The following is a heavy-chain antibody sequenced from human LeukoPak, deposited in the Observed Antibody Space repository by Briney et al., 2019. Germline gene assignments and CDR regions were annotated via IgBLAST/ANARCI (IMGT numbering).Heavy chain of an antibody. CDR3: ARDRSARIAVAGTFYFDY. D-gene: IGHD6-19*01. Sequence: PGGSLRLSCAASGFTFSSYAMSWVRQAPGKGLEWVSAISGSGGSTYYADSVKGRFTISRDNSKNTLYLQMNSLRAEDTAVYYCARDRSARIAVAGTFYFDYWGQGTLVTVSS. CDR1: GFTFSSYA. V-gene: IGHV3-23*01. CDR2: ISGSGGST. J-gene: IGHJ4*02.